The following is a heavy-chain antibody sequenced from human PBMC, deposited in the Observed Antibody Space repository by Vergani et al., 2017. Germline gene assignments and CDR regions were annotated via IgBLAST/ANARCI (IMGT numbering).Heavy chain of an antibody. V-gene: IGHV3-74*01. CDR3: ASPFTMIGLRNSY. Sequence: EVQLVESGGGLVQPGGSLRLSCAASGVTFSSYWMHWVRQAPGKGLVWVSRINSDGSSTSYADSVKGRFTISRDNAKNTLYLQMNSLRAEDTAVYYCASPFTMIGLRNSYWGQGTLVTVSS. CDR2: INSDGSST. CDR1: GVTFSSYW. D-gene: IGHD3-22*01. J-gene: IGHJ4*02.